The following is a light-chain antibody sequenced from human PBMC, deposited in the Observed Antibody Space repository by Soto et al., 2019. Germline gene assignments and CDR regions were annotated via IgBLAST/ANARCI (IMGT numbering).Light chain of an antibody. J-gene: IGLJ2*01. Sequence: QSVLTQPASVSGSLGQSITISCTGTSSDVGTYNLVSWYQQLPDKAPNLIIHEVNKRPSGVSNRFSGSKSGNTASLPISGLQAQEDADYHCCSYAGSSTYVFGTGTKLTVL. CDR2: EVN. CDR1: SSDVGTYNL. CDR3: CSYAGSSTYV. V-gene: IGLV2-23*02.